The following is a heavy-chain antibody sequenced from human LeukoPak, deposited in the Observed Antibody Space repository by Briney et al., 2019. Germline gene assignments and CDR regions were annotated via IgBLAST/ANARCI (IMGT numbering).Heavy chain of an antibody. V-gene: IGHV1-18*01. CDR1: GYTFTSYG. J-gene: IGHJ6*02. D-gene: IGHD6-19*01. CDR3: ASRSVAGNYNYYYYGMDV. Sequence: ASVKVSCKASGYTFTSYGISWVRQAPGQGLEWMGWISAYNGNTNYAQKLQGRVTMTTDTSTSTAYMELRSLRSDDTAVYYCASRSVAGNYNYYYYGMDVWGQGTTVTVSS. CDR2: ISAYNGNT.